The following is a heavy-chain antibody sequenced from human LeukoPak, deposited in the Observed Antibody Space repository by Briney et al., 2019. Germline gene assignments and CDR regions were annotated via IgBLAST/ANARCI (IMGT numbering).Heavy chain of an antibody. V-gene: IGHV3-9*01. CDR3: AKDIRIYYGSEPTRGFDY. CDR2: ISWNSGSI. D-gene: IGHD3-10*01. CDR1: GFTFDDYV. Sequence: PGGSLRLSCAASGFTFDDYVMHWVRQAPGKGLEWVSGISWNSGSIGYADSVKGRFTISRDNAKNSLYLQMNSLRAEDTALYYCAKDIRIYYGSEPTRGFDYWGQGTLVTVSS. J-gene: IGHJ4*02.